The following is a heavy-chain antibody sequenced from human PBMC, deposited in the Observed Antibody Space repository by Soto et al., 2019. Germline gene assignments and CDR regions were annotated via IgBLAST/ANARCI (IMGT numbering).Heavy chain of an antibody. CDR2: INPNSGGT. D-gene: IGHD3-3*01. V-gene: IGHV1-2*04. CDR3: ARSPFDSFGVVTIYFDY. J-gene: IGHJ4*02. Sequence: ASVKVSCKASGYTFTGYYMHWVRQAPGQGLEWMGWINPNSGGTNYAQKFQGWVTMTRDTSISTAYMELSRLRSDDTAVYYCARSPFDSFGVVTIYFDYWGQGTLVTVSS. CDR1: GYTFTGYY.